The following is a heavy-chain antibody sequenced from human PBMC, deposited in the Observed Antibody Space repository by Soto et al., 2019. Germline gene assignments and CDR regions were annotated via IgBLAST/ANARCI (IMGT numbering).Heavy chain of an antibody. Sequence: SETLSLTCTVSGGSISSYYWSWIRQPPGKGLEWIGYIYYSGSTNYNPSLKSRVTISVDTSKNQFSLKLSSVTAADTAVYYCARDVHSGYFDYWGQGTLVTVSS. CDR1: GGSISSYY. V-gene: IGHV4-59*01. CDR2: IYYSGST. D-gene: IGHD3-3*02. J-gene: IGHJ4*02. CDR3: ARDVHSGYFDY.